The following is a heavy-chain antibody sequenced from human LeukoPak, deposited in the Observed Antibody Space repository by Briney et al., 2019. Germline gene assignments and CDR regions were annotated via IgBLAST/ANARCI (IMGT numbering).Heavy chain of an antibody. CDR3: ARGDYGDYVWDY. J-gene: IGHJ4*02. D-gene: IGHD4-17*01. Sequence: PGGSLRLSCAASGFTFSSYAMHWVRQAPGKGLEYVSAISGNGGSTYYANSVKGRFTISRDNSKNTLYLQMGSLRDEDTAVYYCARGDYGDYVWDYWGQGTLVTVSS. V-gene: IGHV3-64*01. CDR2: ISGNGGST. CDR1: GFTFSSYA.